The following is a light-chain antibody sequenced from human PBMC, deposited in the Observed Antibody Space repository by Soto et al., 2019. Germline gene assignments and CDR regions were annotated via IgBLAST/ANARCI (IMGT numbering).Light chain of an antibody. Sequence: QSVLTQPPSVSGAPGQRVTISCTGSSSNIGANYDVQWYQQLPGTAPKLLMYDNTNRPSGVPDRFSGSKSGTSASLAITGLQAEDEADYYCQSYDRSLSYVFGTGTQLTVL. V-gene: IGLV1-40*01. J-gene: IGLJ1*01. CDR1: SSNIGANYD. CDR2: DNT. CDR3: QSYDRSLSYV.